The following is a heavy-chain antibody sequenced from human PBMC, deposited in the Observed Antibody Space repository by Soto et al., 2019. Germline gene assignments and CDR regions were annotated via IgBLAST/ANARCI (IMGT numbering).Heavy chain of an antibody. D-gene: IGHD6-19*01. CDR2: IIPIFGTA. J-gene: IGHJ6*02. Sequence: GASVKVSCKASGGTFSSYAISWVRQAPGQGLEWMGGIIPIFGTANYAQKFQGRVTITADESTSTAYMELSSLRSEDTAVYYCARLEVAVAGTGYYGMDVWGQGTTVTVSS. CDR1: GGTFSSYA. V-gene: IGHV1-69*13. CDR3: ARLEVAVAGTGYYGMDV.